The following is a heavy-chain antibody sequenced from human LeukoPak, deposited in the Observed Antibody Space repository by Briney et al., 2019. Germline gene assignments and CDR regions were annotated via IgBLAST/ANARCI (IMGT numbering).Heavy chain of an antibody. Sequence: GRSLRLSCAASGFTFANYALHWVRQAPGKGLEWVAVISYDGTNKYYADSVKGRFTISRDNSKNTLSLQMNSLRAEDTALYYCARGFVLGAAKKYFDYWGQGALVTVSS. CDR1: GFTFANYA. D-gene: IGHD2-21*02. J-gene: IGHJ4*02. CDR3: ARGFVLGAAKKYFDY. V-gene: IGHV3-30-3*01. CDR2: ISYDGTNK.